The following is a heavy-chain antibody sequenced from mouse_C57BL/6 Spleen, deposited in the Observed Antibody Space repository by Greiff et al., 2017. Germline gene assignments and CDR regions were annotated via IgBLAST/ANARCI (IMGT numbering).Heavy chain of an antibody. V-gene: IGHV1-52*01. Sequence: VQLQQPGAELVRPGSSVKLSCKASGYTFTSYWMHWVKQRPIQGLEWIGNIDPSDSETHYNQKFKDKATLTVDKSSSTAYMQLSSLTSEDSAVYYCASGELGYYAMDYWGQGTSVTVSS. CDR1: GYTFTSYW. CDR2: IDPSDSET. D-gene: IGHD4-1*01. CDR3: ASGELGYYAMDY. J-gene: IGHJ4*01.